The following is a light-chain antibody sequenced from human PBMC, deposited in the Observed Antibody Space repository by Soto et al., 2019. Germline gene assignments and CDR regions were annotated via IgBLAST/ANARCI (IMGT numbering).Light chain of an antibody. CDR3: QQYYSTLWT. CDR1: QIVLYSSNNKNY. CDR2: WAS. Sequence: DIVMTQSPDSLSVSLGERATINCKSSQIVLYSSNNKNYLAWYQQKPGQPPKLLIYWASTRESGVPDRFSGSGSGTDFTLTISSLQAEDVAVYYCQQYYSTLWTFGQGTKVDIK. J-gene: IGKJ1*01. V-gene: IGKV4-1*01.